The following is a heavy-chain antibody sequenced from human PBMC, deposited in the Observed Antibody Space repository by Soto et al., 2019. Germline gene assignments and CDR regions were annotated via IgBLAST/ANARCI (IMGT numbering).Heavy chain of an antibody. D-gene: IGHD2-15*01. CDR1: GFSLTTSGVG. CDR2: IYWNDDK. V-gene: IGHV2-5*01. J-gene: IGHJ2*01. CDR3: AHRLSECSGGTCYRYFDL. Sequence: QITLKESGPTLVKPTQTLTLTCTFSGFSLTTSGVGVGWIRQPPGKALEWLALIYWNDDKHYRPSLKSRLTITKDNSKNQLVLTMTNVDPVDTGTYYCAHRLSECSGGTCYRYFDLWGRGTLVTVSS.